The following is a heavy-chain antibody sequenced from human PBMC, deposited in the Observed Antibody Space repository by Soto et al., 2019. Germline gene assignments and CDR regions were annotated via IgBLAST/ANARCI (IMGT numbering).Heavy chain of an antibody. V-gene: IGHV1-69*13. CDR3: ARMSAGYSFSDYYYMDV. CDR2: IIPIFGTA. J-gene: IGHJ6*03. Sequence: SVKVSCKASGGTFSSYAISWVRQAPGQGLEWMGGIIPIFGTANYAQKFQGRVTITADESTSTAYMELSSLRSEDTAVYYCARMSAGYSFSDYYYMDVWGKGTTVTVSS. D-gene: IGHD5-18*01. CDR1: GGTFSSYA.